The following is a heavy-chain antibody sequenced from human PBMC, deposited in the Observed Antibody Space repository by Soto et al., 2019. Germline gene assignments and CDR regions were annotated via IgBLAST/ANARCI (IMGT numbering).Heavy chain of an antibody. Sequence: QVQLVESGGGVVQPGRSLRLSCAASGFTFSSYGMHWVRQAPGKGLEWVAVISYDGSNKYYADSVKGRFTISRDNSKNTLYLQMNSLRAEDTAVYYCAKTSVSFIDYWGQGTLVTVSS. CDR2: ISYDGSNK. CDR1: GFTFSSYG. V-gene: IGHV3-30*18. CDR3: AKTSVSFIDY. J-gene: IGHJ4*02. D-gene: IGHD6-6*01.